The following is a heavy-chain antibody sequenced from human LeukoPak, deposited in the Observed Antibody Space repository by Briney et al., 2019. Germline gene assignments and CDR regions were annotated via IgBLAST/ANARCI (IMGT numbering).Heavy chain of an antibody. CDR1: GFTFSDYY. V-gene: IGHV3-23*01. D-gene: IGHD1-26*01. CDR3: AKDHWWEPEYFDY. J-gene: IGHJ4*02. Sequence: PGGSLRLSCAASGFTFSDYYMSWIRQAPGKGLEWVSAISGSGGSTYYADSVKGRFTISRDNSKNTLYLQMNSLRAEDTAVYYCAKDHWWEPEYFDYWGQGTLVTVSS. CDR2: ISGSGGST.